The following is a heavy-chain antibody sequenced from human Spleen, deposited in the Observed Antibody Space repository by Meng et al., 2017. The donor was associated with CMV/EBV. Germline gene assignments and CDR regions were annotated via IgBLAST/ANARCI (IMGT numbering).Heavy chain of an antibody. CDR2: IRNKPFGGTT. D-gene: IGHD3-10*01. CDR1: GFTFSNYW. CDR3: SRPLRAPMVRGVIIPDY. V-gene: IGHV3-49*04. Sequence: GGSLRLSCAASGFTFSNYWMNWVRQAPGKGLEWVGFIRNKPFGGTTEYAASVKGRFTISRDDSKSIAYLQMNSLKTEDTAVYYCSRPLRAPMVRGVIIPDYWGQGTLVTVSS. J-gene: IGHJ4*02.